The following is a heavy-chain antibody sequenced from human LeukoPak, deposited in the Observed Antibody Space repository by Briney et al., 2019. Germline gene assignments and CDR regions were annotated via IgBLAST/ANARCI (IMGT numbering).Heavy chain of an antibody. CDR3: AKDSDYYYYMDV. CDR1: GFTFSSYG. J-gene: IGHJ6*03. CDR2: TRYDGNNK. Sequence: PGGSLRLSCAASGFTFSSYGMHWVRQAPGKGLEWVAFTRYDGNNKYYADSVKGRFTVSRDNSKNTLYLQMNSLRAEDTAVNYCAKDSDYYYYMDVWGKGTTVTVSS. V-gene: IGHV3-30*02.